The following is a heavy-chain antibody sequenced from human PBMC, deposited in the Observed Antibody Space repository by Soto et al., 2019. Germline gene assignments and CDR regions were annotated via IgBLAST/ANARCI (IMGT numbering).Heavy chain of an antibody. CDR1: VYTFTGYY. J-gene: IGHJ4*01. D-gene: IGHD2-15*01. V-gene: IGHV1-2*04. Sequence: GASVKVASKASVYTFTGYYMRSLRQAPGQGLEWMGWINPNSGGTNYAQKFQGWVTMTRDTSISTAYMELSRLRSDDTAVYYCARPARIGALGDTVFFDYWGHGTPVPVSS. CDR2: INPNSGGT. CDR3: ARPARIGALGDTVFFDY.